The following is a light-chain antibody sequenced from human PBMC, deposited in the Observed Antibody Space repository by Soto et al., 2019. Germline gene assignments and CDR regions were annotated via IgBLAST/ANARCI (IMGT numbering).Light chain of an antibody. CDR1: SSDVGSYNL. V-gene: IGLV2-23*02. CDR2: EVS. J-gene: IGLJ3*02. Sequence: QSALTQPASVSGSPGQSITISCTGTSSDVGSYNLVSWYQQHPGKAPKLMIYEVSKRPSGVSNRFSGSKSGNTASLTISGLQAEDEADYYCCSYAGISTVKFGGGTQLTVL. CDR3: CSYAGISTVK.